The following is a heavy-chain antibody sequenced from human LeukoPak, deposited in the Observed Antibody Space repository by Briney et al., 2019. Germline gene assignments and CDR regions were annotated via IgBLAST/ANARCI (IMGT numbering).Heavy chain of an antibody. Sequence: SVKVSCKASGATFSTYAISWVRQAPGQGLEWMGGIIPTFYTANYAQKFQGRVTITTDESTNTAYMELSSLRSEDTAVYYCASDLGYCSRTSCYFDYWGQGTLVTVSS. CDR1: GATFSTYA. D-gene: IGHD2-2*01. J-gene: IGHJ4*02. CDR2: IIPTFYTA. CDR3: ASDLGYCSRTSCYFDY. V-gene: IGHV1-69*05.